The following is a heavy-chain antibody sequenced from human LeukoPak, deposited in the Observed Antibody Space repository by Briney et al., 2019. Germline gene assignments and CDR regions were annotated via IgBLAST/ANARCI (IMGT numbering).Heavy chain of an antibody. CDR1: GGTFSSYA. V-gene: IGHV1-69*04. CDR3: AVGRYFDWLFHLDY. J-gene: IGHJ4*02. Sequence: ASVKVSCTASGGTFSSYAISWVRQAPGQGLEWMGRIIPILGIANYAQKFQGRVTITADKSTSTAYMEPSSLRSEDTAVYYCAVGRYFDWLFHLDYWGQGTLVTVSS. D-gene: IGHD3-9*01. CDR2: IIPILGIA.